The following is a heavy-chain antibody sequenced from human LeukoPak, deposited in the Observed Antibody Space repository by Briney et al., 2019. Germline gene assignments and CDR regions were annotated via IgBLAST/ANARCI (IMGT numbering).Heavy chain of an antibody. CDR2: IYYSGST. Sequence: PSETLSLTCTVSGGSISSGGYYWSWIRQHPGKGLEWIGYIYYSGSTYYNPSLKSRVTISVDRSKNQFSLKLSSVTAADTAVYYCARDLHLYYYDSSDWGNYMDVWGKGTTVTVSS. V-gene: IGHV4-31*03. CDR1: GGSISSGGYY. J-gene: IGHJ6*03. D-gene: IGHD3-22*01. CDR3: ARDLHLYYYDSSDWGNYMDV.